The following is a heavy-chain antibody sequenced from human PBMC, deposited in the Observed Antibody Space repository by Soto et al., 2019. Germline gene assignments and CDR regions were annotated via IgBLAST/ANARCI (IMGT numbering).Heavy chain of an antibody. CDR2: ISWSSGNI. V-gene: IGHV3-9*01. Sequence: EVQLVESGGGVVQPGRSLRLSCAGSGFSFDDYAMYWVRQVPGAGLEWVAGISWSSGNIAHADSVKGRFSISRDNDKSSLYLQMNSLRSDDTALYFCARGGSGALTSAAGTTNWFDPWGQGTLVIVSS. CDR3: ARGGSGALTSAAGTTNWFDP. CDR1: GFSFDDYA. D-gene: IGHD6-13*01. J-gene: IGHJ5*02.